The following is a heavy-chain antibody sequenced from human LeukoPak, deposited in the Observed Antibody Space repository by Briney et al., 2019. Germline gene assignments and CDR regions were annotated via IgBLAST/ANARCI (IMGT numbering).Heavy chain of an antibody. Sequence: PGGSLRLSCAASGFTFSSYGMHWVRQAPGKGLEWVAVIWYDGSNKYYADSVKGRFTISRDNSKNTLYLQMNSLRAEDTAVYYCARETMVRGVIAYNWFDPWGQGTLVTVSS. CDR2: IWYDGSNK. CDR3: ARETMVRGVIAYNWFDP. V-gene: IGHV3-33*01. J-gene: IGHJ5*02. D-gene: IGHD3-10*01. CDR1: GFTFSSYG.